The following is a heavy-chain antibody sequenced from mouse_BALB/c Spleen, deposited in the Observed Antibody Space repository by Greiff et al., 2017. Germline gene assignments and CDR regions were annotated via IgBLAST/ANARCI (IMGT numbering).Heavy chain of an antibody. V-gene: IGHV5-4*02. D-gene: IGHD2-12*01. Sequence: EVNVVESGGGLVKPGGSLKLSCAASGFTFSDYYMYWVRQTPEKRLEWVATISDGGSYTYYPDSVKGRFTISRDNAKNNLYLQMSSLKSEDTAMYYCARGYYYAMDYWGQGTSVTVSS. J-gene: IGHJ4*01. CDR2: ISDGGSYT. CDR3: ARGYYYAMDY. CDR1: GFTFSDYY.